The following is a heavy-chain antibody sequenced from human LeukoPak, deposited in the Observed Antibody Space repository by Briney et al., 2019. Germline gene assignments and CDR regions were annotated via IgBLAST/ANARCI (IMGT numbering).Heavy chain of an antibody. CDR2: INPSGGST. CDR1: GYTFTSYY. D-gene: IGHD3-10*01. CDR3: AREVVDNRRFGESLLGDY. V-gene: IGHV1-46*01. J-gene: IGHJ4*02. Sequence: ASVKVSCKASGYTFTSYYMHWVRQAPGQGLEWMGIINPSGGSTSYAQKFQGRVTMTRDTSTSTVYMELSSLRSEDTAVYYCAREVVDNRRFGESLLGDYWGQGTLVTVSS.